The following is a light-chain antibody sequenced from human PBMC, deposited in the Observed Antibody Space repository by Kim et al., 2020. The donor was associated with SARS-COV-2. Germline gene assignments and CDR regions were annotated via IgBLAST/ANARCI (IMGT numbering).Light chain of an antibody. J-gene: IGKJ5*01. CDR1: QDISHS. CDR3: QELTDSLT. Sequence: SASVGDRVTMTCRARQDISHSLAWYQQKPGRAPMLLIYGASTLQSGVSSRFSGSGSGTEFTLTISSLQPEDSATYYCQELTDSLTFGQGTRLEIK. CDR2: GAS. V-gene: IGKV1-9*01.